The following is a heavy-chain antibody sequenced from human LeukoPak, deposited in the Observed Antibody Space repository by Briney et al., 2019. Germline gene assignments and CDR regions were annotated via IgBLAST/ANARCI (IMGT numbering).Heavy chain of an antibody. V-gene: IGHV3-48*01. D-gene: IGHD3/OR15-3a*01. CDR3: ARDRGDFWTGYYTNYFDY. CDR1: GFTFSSYE. Sequence: GGSLRLSCAASGFTFSSYEMNWVRQAPGKGLEWVSYISSSSTTIYYADSVKGRFTISRDNARNSLYLQMNSLRAEDTAVYYCARDRGDFWTGYYTNYFDYWGQGTLVTVSS. CDR2: ISSSSTTI. J-gene: IGHJ4*02.